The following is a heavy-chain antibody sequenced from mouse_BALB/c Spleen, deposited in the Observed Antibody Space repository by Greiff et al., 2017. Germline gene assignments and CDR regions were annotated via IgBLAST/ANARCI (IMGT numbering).Heavy chain of an antibody. D-gene: IGHD1-1*01. Sequence: DVHLVESGGGLVKPGGSLKLSCAASGFAFSSYDMSWVRQTPEKRLEWVAYISSGGGSTYYPDTVKGRFTISRDNAKNTLYLQMSSLKSEDTAMYYWARREGYYGSYYFDYWGQGTTLTVSS. CDR2: ISSGGGST. V-gene: IGHV5-12-1*01. CDR1: GFAFSSYD. CDR3: ARREGYYGSYYFDY. J-gene: IGHJ2*01.